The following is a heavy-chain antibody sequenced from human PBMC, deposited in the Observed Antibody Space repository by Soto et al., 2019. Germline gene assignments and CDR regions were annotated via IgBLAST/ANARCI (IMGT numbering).Heavy chain of an antibody. CDR1: GGTFSSYA. CDR2: IIPIFGTA. V-gene: IGHV1-69*13. D-gene: IGHD5-12*01. Sequence: GASVKVSCKASGGTFSSYAISWVRQAPGQALEWMGGIIPIFGTANYAQKFQGRVTITADESTSTAYMELSSLRSEDTAVYYCASGGDGYNWRDYYFDYWGQGTLVTVSS. CDR3: ASGGDGYNWRDYYFDY. J-gene: IGHJ4*02.